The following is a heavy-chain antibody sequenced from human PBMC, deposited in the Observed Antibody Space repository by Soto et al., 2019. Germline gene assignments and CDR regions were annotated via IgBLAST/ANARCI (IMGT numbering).Heavy chain of an antibody. CDR3: ARGKATTNKGNYYFDY. Sequence: EVQLVESGGGLVQPGGSLRLSCAPSGFTFNSYYMHWVRQAPGKGLVWVSRINSDGSGPIYADSVKGRFTISRDNAENTLYLQMNSLRAEDTAIYYCARGKATTNKGNYYFDYWGQGTLVTVSS. D-gene: IGHD1-1*01. CDR2: INSDGSGP. V-gene: IGHV3-74*01. CDR1: GFTFNSYY. J-gene: IGHJ4*02.